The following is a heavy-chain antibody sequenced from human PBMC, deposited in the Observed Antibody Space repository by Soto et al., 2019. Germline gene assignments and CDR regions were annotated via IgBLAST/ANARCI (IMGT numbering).Heavy chain of an antibody. V-gene: IGHV1-18*01. Sequence: QAQLTQSGADVKKPGASVKVSCRASGYTYTSYGINWVRQAPGQGLEWMGWIGAYNGNTKYAKKFQGRVVMTTDTSTNTAHLELRSLGPDDTAVYYCSAATSYHKGMDVWGQGTTVTVSS. CDR2: IGAYNGNT. D-gene: IGHD1-26*01. CDR1: GYTYTSYG. J-gene: IGHJ6*02. CDR3: SAATSYHKGMDV.